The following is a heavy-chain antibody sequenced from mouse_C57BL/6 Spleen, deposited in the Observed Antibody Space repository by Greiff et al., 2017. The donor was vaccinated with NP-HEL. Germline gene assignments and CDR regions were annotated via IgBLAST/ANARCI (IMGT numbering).Heavy chain of an antibody. CDR3: ARRPMIRGYYFDY. CDR1: GFTFSSYT. CDR2: ISGGGGNT. D-gene: IGHD2-4*01. Sequence: EVQLQESGGGLVKPGGSLKLSCAASGFTFSSYTMFWVRQTPEKRLEWVATISGGGGNTYYPDSVKGRFTISRDNAKNTLYLQMSSLRSEDTALYYCARRPMIRGYYFDYWGQGTTLTVSS. V-gene: IGHV5-9*01. J-gene: IGHJ2*01.